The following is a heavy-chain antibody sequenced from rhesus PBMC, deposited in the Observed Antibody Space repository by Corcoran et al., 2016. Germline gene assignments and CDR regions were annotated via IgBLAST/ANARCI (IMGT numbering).Heavy chain of an antibody. CDR3: ARDLSGIAAAGLDY. CDR2: ISYNGGGT. CDR1: GFSFSDYY. J-gene: IGHJ4*01. Sequence: EVQLVESGGGLAKPGGSLRLSCAASGFSFSDYYMYWVRQAPGKGLEWVLGISYNGGGTYYADSVKARFTIARENATNTLYLEMDSLSAEDTAVSYCARDLSGIAAAGLDYWGQGVLVTVSS. D-gene: IGHD6S26*01. V-gene: IGHV3S18*01.